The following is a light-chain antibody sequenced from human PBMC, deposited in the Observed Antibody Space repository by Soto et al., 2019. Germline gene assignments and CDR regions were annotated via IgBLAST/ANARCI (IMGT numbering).Light chain of an antibody. V-gene: IGKV4-1*01. CDR2: WAS. CDR3: QQYYSTPLT. CDR1: QSVLYSSNNKNY. Sequence: IVLTQSPGTLSLSPGERATFSCKSSQSVLYSSNNKNYLAWYQQKPGQPPKLLIYWASTRESGVPDRFSGSGSGTDFTLTISSLQAEDVAVYYCQQYYSTPLTFGGGTKVDIK. J-gene: IGKJ4*01.